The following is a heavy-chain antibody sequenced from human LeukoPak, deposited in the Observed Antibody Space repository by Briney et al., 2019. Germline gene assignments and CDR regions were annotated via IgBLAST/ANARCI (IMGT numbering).Heavy chain of an antibody. CDR3: ARSRGIAAAGTES. CDR2: INPSGGST. D-gene: IGHD6-13*01. Sequence: VASVKVSRKASGYTFTSYYMHWVRQAPGQGLEWMGIINPSGGSTSYAQKFQGRVTMTRDMSTSTVYMELSSLRSDDTAVYYCARSRGIAAAGTESWGQGTLVTVSS. V-gene: IGHV1-46*01. J-gene: IGHJ5*02. CDR1: GYTFTSYY.